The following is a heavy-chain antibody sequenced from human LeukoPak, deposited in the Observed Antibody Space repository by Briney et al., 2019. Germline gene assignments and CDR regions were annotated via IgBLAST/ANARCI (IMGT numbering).Heavy chain of an antibody. V-gene: IGHV1-2*02. J-gene: IGHJ3*02. CDR3: ARDLSATGAGAGYAFDI. Sequence: GASVKVSCKASGYTFTGYYMHWVRQAPGQGLEWMGWINPNSGGTNYAQKFQGRVTMTRDTSTSTSYMELSRLRSDDTAVYYCARDLSATGAGAGYAFDIWGQGTMVTVSS. CDR2: INPNSGGT. D-gene: IGHD5-12*01. CDR1: GYTFTGYY.